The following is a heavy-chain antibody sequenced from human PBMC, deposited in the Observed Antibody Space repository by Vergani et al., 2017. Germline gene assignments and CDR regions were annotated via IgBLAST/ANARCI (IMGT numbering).Heavy chain of an antibody. J-gene: IGHJ6*02. Sequence: QVQLVQSGAEVKKPGASVKVSCKASGYTFTSYGISWVRQAPGQGLEWMGWISAYNGNTNYAQKLQGRVTMTTDTSTSTAYMELRSLRSDDTAVYYCAVSGFQTRYYYYYGMDVWGQGTTVTVSS. CDR3: AVSGFQTRYYYYYGMDV. CDR2: ISAYNGNT. D-gene: IGHD3-3*01. CDR1: GYTFTSYG. V-gene: IGHV1-18*01.